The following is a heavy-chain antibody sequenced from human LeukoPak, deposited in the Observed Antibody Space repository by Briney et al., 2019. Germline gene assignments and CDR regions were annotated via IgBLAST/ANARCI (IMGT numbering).Heavy chain of an antibody. CDR3: ARVYTDSGWDRGHFDY. CDR1: GFTFSSYW. CDR2: INSDGSST. J-gene: IGHJ4*02. V-gene: IGHV3-74*01. Sequence: GGSLRLSCAASGFTFSSYWMHWVRQAPGKGLVWVSRINSDGSSTSYADSVKGRFTISRDNAKNTLYLQMNSLRAEDTAVYYCARVYTDSGWDRGHFDYCGQGTLVTVSS. D-gene: IGHD6-19*01.